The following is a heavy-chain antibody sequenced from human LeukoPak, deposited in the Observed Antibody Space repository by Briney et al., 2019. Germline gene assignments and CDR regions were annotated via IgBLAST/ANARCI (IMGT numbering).Heavy chain of an antibody. D-gene: IGHD2-15*01. Sequence: QSGGSLRLSCAASGFTFSSYEMNWLRQAPGKGLEWVSYICSSGSTIYYADSVEGRFTISRDNAKNSLYLQMNSLRAEDTAVYYCALAATYYYYGMDVWGKGTTVTVSS. V-gene: IGHV3-48*03. CDR1: GFTFSSYE. CDR3: ALAATYYYYGMDV. J-gene: IGHJ6*04. CDR2: ICSSGSTI.